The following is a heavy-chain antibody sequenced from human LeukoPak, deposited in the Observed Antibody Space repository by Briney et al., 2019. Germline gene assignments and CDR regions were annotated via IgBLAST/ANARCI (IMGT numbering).Heavy chain of an antibody. CDR1: GGSISSYY. J-gene: IGHJ6*03. D-gene: IGHD2/OR15-2a*01. V-gene: IGHV4-59*01. CDR3: ARVDEYNYYYYMDV. CDR2: IYYSGST. Sequence: SETLSLTCTVSGGSISSYYWSWIRQPPGKGLGWIGYIYYSGSTNYNPSLKSRVTISVDTSKNQFSLKLSSVTAADTAVYYCARVDEYNYYYYMDVWGKGTTVTVSS.